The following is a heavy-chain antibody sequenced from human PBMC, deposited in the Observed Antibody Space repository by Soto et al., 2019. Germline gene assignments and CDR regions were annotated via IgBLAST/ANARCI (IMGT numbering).Heavy chain of an antibody. Sequence: EVQLLESGGGLVQPGGSLRLSCAASGFTFSSYAMSWVRQAPGKELEWVSAISGSGGSTYYADSVKGRFTISRDNSKNTLYLQRNSLRAEDTAVYYCAKDVYSGSYSRWFDPWGQGTLVTVSS. CDR3: AKDVYSGSYSRWFDP. J-gene: IGHJ5*02. V-gene: IGHV3-23*01. CDR1: GFTFSSYA. CDR2: ISGSGGST. D-gene: IGHD1-26*01.